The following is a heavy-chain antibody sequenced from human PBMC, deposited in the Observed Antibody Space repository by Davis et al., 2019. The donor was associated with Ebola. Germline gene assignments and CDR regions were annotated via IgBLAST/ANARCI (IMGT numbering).Heavy chain of an antibody. Sequence: GGSLRLSCAASGFTFSSYGMHWVRQAPGKGLEWVAVISYDGSNKYYADSVKGRFTISRDNSKNTLYLQMNSLRDEDSAVYYCASVGAIYYYGMDVWGKGTTVTVSS. CDR2: ISYDGSNK. CDR1: GFTFSSYG. J-gene: IGHJ6*04. D-gene: IGHD1-26*01. V-gene: IGHV3-30*03. CDR3: ASVGAIYYYGMDV.